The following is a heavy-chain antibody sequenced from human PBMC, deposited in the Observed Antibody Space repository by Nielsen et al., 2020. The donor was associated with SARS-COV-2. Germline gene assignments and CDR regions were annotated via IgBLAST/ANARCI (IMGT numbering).Heavy chain of an antibody. D-gene: IGHD3-10*01. J-gene: IGHJ3*02. CDR2: ISSSSSTI. Sequence: GGSLRLSCAASGFTFNSYAMSWVRQAPGKGLEWVSYISSSSSTIYYADSVKGRFTISRDNAKSSLYLQMDSLRAEDTAVYYCARRWYGSDSDREAFDIWGRGTMVTVSS. CDR1: GFTFNSYA. V-gene: IGHV3-48*04. CDR3: ARRWYGSDSDREAFDI.